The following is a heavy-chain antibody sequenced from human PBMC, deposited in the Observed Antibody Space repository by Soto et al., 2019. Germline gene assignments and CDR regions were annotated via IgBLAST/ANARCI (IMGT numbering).Heavy chain of an antibody. J-gene: IGHJ4*02. Sequence: EVQLVESGGGLIQPGGSLRLSCAVSGFTVSNNYMSWVRQAPGKGLEGVSVIYSGGYTAYGDSVKGRFPISRDNSKNTIYLQMSPRSAADPAFYYWGEGPGGGGYWGQGTLVTVSS. V-gene: IGHV3-53*01. CDR3: GEGPGGGGY. D-gene: IGHD3-16*01. CDR1: GFTVSNNY. CDR2: IYSGGYT.